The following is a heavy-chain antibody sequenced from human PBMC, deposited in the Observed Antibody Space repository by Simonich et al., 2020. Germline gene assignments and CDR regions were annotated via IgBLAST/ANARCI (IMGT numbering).Heavy chain of an antibody. V-gene: IGHV1-24*01. CDR2: CDTEEGKT. CDR1: GYTLTELS. Sequence: QVQLVQSGAEVKKPGASVKFSCKVSGYTLTELSMHWVRQAPGKGLEGMGGCDTEEGKTTYAKKFQVKVTMTEDTPTDTAYMELSSLRSEDTAVYYCATRNTMGSGSYYYYYYGMDVWGQGTTVTVSS. CDR3: ATRNTMGSGSYYYYYYGMDV. J-gene: IGHJ6*02. D-gene: IGHD3-10*01.